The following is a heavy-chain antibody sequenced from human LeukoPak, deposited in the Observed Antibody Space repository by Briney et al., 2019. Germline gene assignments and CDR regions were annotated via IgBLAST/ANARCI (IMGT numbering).Heavy chain of an antibody. V-gene: IGHV4-59*01. D-gene: IGHD3-22*01. Sequence: SETLSLTCTVSGGSISSYYWSWIRQPPGKGLEWTGYIYYSGSTNYNPSLKSRVTISVDTSKNQFSLKLSSVTAADTAVYYCARVPYYYDSSGGGNYYYYYMDVWGKGTTVTVSS. CDR3: ARVPYYYDSSGGGNYYYYYMDV. CDR1: GGSISSYY. J-gene: IGHJ6*03. CDR2: IYYSGST.